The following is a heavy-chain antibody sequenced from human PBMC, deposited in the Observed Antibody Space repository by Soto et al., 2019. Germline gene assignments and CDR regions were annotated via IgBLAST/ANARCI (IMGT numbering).Heavy chain of an antibody. CDR3: ARDHTNDAFDI. V-gene: IGHV3-7*01. J-gene: IGHJ3*02. Sequence: PGGSLRLSCAASGFTFSSYWMSWVRQAPGKGLEWMANIKQDGSEKYYVDSVKGRFTISRDNAKNSLYLQMNSLRAEDTAVYYCARDHTNDAFDIWGQGTMVTVSS. CDR2: IKQDGSEK. CDR1: GFTFSSYW. D-gene: IGHD3-3*01.